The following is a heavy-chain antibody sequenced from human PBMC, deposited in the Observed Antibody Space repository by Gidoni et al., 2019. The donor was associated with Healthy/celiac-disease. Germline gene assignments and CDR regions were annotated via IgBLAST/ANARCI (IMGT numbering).Heavy chain of an antibody. CDR1: GGSFSGYY. CDR2: INHSGST. V-gene: IGHV4-34*01. J-gene: IGHJ6*03. Sequence: QVQLQQWGAGLLKPSETLSLTCAVYGGSFSGYYWSWIRQPPGKGLEWIGEINHSGSTNYNPSLKSRVTISVDTSKNQFSLKLSSVTAADTAVYYCARGTREAARLRRYYYYMDVWGKGTTVTVSS. D-gene: IGHD6-6*01. CDR3: ARGTREAARLRRYYYYMDV.